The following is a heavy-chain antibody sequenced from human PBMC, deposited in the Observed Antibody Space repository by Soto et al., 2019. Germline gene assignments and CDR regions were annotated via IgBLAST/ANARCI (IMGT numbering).Heavy chain of an antibody. CDR1: GFTFSSYA. V-gene: IGHV3-23*01. CDR2: ISGSGDST. D-gene: IGHD3-22*01. Sequence: GGSLRLSCAASGFTFSSYAMSWVRQTPGKGLEWVSAISGSGDSTYYADSVKGRFTISRDNSKNTLYLQMNSLRAEDTAIYYCAKILVITVAYYYGMDVWGQGTTVTVSS. J-gene: IGHJ6*02. CDR3: AKILVITVAYYYGMDV.